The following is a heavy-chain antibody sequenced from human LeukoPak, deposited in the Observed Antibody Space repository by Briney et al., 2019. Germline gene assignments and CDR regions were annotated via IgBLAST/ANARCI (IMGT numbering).Heavy chain of an antibody. CDR3: ASTRHLRS. CDR1: GFTFSNYW. J-gene: IGHJ4*02. V-gene: IGHV3-7*01. CDR2: IKEDGSEK. Sequence: GGSLRLSCAASGFTFSNYWMTWVRQAPGKGLEWVANIKEDGSEKYYVDSVKGRFTISRDNAKNSLSLQMNSLRPEDTAVYYCASTRHLRSRGQGTLVTVSS.